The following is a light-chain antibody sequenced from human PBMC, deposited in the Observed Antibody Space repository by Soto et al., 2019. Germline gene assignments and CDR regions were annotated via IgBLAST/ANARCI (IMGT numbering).Light chain of an antibody. CDR1: QSISSW. CDR3: QQYSTYPRT. CDR2: DAS. Sequence: DIQMTQSPSTLSASVGDRVIITCRASQSISSWLAWYQQKPGKAPKLLIFDASSLKSGVPSRFSGSGSGTEFTLTITSLQPDDVATYYCQQYSTYPRTFGQGTKVDIK. J-gene: IGKJ1*01. V-gene: IGKV1-5*01.